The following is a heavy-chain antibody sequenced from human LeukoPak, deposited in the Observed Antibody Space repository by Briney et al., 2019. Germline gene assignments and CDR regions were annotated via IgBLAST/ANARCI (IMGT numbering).Heavy chain of an antibody. D-gene: IGHD3-22*01. V-gene: IGHV1-69*13. CDR2: IIPIFGTA. J-gene: IGHJ5*02. CDR3: AREDSSGYYPKLGP. Sequence: SVKVSCKASGGTFSSYAISWVRQAPGQGLEWMGGIIPIFGTANYAQKFQGRVTITAGESTSTAYMELSSLRSEDTAVYYCAREDSSGYYPKLGPWGQGTLVTVSS. CDR1: GGTFSSYA.